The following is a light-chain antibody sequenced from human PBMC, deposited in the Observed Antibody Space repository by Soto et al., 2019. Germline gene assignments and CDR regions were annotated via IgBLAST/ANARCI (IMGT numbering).Light chain of an antibody. CDR3: CSYAGSNTCGRVV. J-gene: IGLJ2*01. Sequence: QSALTQPASVSGSPGQSITISCTGTSSDVGSYNLVSWYQQHPGKAPKLRIYEGSQRPSGVSNRFSGSKSGNTASLTISGLQTEDEAHYYCCSYAGSNTCGRVVFGGGTKLTVL. V-gene: IGLV2-23*01. CDR2: EGS. CDR1: SSDVGSYNL.